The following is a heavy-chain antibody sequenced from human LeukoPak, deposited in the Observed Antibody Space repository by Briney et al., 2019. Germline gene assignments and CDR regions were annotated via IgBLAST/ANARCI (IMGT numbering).Heavy chain of an antibody. CDR3: ARANWNSYDWFDP. CDR1: GGSFSGYY. CDR2: INHSGST. J-gene: IGHJ5*02. Sequence: SETLSLTCAVYGGSFSGYYWGWIRQPPGKGLEWVGEINHSGSTTYNPSLKSRASISVDTSTNHFSLKLISVPPADPAVTYCARANWNSYDWFDPWGQGSLVTVPS. V-gene: IGHV4-34*01. D-gene: IGHD1/OR15-1a*01.